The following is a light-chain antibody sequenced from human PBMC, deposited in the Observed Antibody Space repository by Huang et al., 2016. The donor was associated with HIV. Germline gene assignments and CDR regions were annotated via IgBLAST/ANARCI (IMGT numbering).Light chain of an antibody. CDR2: KAS. V-gene: IGKV1-5*03. J-gene: IGKJ4*01. CDR3: QQYNSYLLT. CDR1: QSISSW. Sequence: DIQMTQSPSTLSASVGDRVTITCRASQSISSWLAWYQQKPGKAPKRLIHKASSVESGVPSRFSGSGSGTEFTLTISSLQPDDFATYYCQQYNSYLLTFGGGTKVEIK.